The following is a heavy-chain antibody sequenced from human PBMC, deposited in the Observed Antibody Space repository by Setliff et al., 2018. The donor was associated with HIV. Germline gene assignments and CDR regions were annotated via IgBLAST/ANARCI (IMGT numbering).Heavy chain of an antibody. Sequence: ASVKVSCKASGYTFTTFGISWVRQAPGQGLEWMGWISAYNGHTNYAQKFQGRVTMTTDTSTSTAYMELRSLRSDDTAVYYCARLGSGWSDSYYYAMDVWVPETLLVTVSS. J-gene: IGHJ6*02. CDR2: ISAYNGHT. CDR3: ARLGSGWSDSYYYAMDV. D-gene: IGHD6-19*01. CDR1: GYTFTTFG. V-gene: IGHV1-18*01.